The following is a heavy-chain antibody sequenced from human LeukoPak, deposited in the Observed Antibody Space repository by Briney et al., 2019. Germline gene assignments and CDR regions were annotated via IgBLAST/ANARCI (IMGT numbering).Heavy chain of an antibody. V-gene: IGHV3-48*03. CDR3: ARDPAHGYSSGWFVWFDY. CDR2: ISSSGSTI. D-gene: IGHD6-19*01. Sequence: GGSLRLSCAASGFTFSSYEMNWVRQAPGKGLEWVSYISSSGSTIYYADSVKGRFTISRDNAKNSLYLQMNSLRAEETAVHYCARDPAHGYSSGWFVWFDYWGQGTLVTVSS. CDR1: GFTFSSYE. J-gene: IGHJ4*02.